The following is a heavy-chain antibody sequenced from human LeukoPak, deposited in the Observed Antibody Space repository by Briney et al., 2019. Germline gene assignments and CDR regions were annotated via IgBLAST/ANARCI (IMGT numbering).Heavy chain of an antibody. V-gene: IGHV4-59*01. J-gene: IGHJ5*02. CDR2: IYFSRNT. CDR1: GGSISSYF. D-gene: IGHD3-10*01. Sequence: SETLSLTCNVSGGSISSYFWRWIRQTPGKGLEWIGDIYFSRNTNYNPSLKSRVTISVDTSKNQFSLKLTSVTAADTAVYYCARGGYYGSGSPNWFDPWGQGTLVTVSS. CDR3: ARGGYYGSGSPNWFDP.